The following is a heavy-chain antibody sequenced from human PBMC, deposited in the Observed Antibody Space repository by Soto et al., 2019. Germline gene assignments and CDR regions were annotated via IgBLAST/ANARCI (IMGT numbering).Heavy chain of an antibody. V-gene: IGHV3-23*01. CDR2: ISGSGGST. Sequence: PXVSLRLSCAACGFSVSSYAKSWVRQAPGKGLEWVSAISGSGGSTYYADSVKGRFTISRDNSKNTLYLQMNSLRAEDTAVYYCAKDLYDRLGMAFDIWGQGTMVTVSS. CDR3: AKDLYDRLGMAFDI. CDR1: GFSVSSYA. J-gene: IGHJ3*02. D-gene: IGHD3-22*01.